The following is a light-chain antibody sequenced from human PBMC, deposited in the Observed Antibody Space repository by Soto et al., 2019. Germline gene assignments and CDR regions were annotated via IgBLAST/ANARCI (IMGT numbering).Light chain of an antibody. V-gene: IGLV1-44*01. CDR1: SSNIGSDT. Sequence: QSVLTQPPSASGTPGQRVNISCSGSSSNIGSDTVNWYQQLPGTAPKLLIYRNNQRPSGVPDRFSGSKSGTSASLAISGLQSEDEADYYCAAWDDSLDGHVFGGGTQLTVL. CDR2: RNN. J-gene: IGLJ2*01. CDR3: AAWDDSLDGHV.